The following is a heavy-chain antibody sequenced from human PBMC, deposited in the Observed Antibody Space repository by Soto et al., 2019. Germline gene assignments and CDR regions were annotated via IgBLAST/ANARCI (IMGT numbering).Heavy chain of an antibody. CDR3: ARGGDYTSSWHNPRPFDC. Sequence: QVQLQESGRGLVKPSQTLSLTCTVSGGSISSGGYYWSWIRQHPGKGLEWIGYIHHTGTTYYNPSLDRRVIISLDTYQNQFSLKLSSVTAADTAVYYCARGGDYTSSWHNPRPFDCWCQGTLVTVAS. V-gene: IGHV4-31*03. CDR2: IHHTGTT. CDR1: GGSISSGGYY. D-gene: IGHD6-13*01. J-gene: IGHJ4*02.